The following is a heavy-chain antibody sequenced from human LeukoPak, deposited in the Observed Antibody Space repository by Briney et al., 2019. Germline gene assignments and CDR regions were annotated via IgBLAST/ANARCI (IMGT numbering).Heavy chain of an antibody. Sequence: SETLSLTCTVSGGSISSYYWSWIRQPPGKGREWIGYIYYSGSTNYNPSLKSRVTISVDTSKNQFSLKLSSVTAADTAVYYCARSYDFWSGYDAFDIWGQGTMVTVSS. CDR2: IYYSGST. D-gene: IGHD3-3*01. CDR1: GGSISSYY. CDR3: ARSYDFWSGYDAFDI. J-gene: IGHJ3*02. V-gene: IGHV4-59*01.